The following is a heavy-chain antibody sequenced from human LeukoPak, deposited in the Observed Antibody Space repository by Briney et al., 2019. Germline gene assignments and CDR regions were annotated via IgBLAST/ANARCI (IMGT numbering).Heavy chain of an antibody. J-gene: IGHJ6*03. CDR1: GFTFSSYA. D-gene: IGHD6-13*01. CDR3: AKVHSSSRPYYYMDV. V-gene: IGHV3-23*01. CDR2: ISGSGGST. Sequence: GGSLRLSCAASGFTFSSYAMSWVRQAPGKGLESVSAISGSGGSTYYADSVKGRFTISRDNSKNTLYLQMNSLRAEDTAVYYCAKVHSSSRPYYYMDVWGNGTTVTVSS.